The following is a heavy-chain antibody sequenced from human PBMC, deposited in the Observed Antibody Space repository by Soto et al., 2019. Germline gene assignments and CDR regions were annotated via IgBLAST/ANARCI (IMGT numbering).Heavy chain of an antibody. J-gene: IGHJ3*02. Sequence: PGGSLRLSCAVSGFTFEDYAMHWVRQAPGKGLEWVSGISWDSRSVAYADSVKGRFTISRDNAENSLHLQMNSLRAEDTAGYYCAKDSIRRSFSRSSTRARDAFGIWGQGPMVTVSS. D-gene: IGHD6-6*01. CDR1: GFTFEDYA. V-gene: IGHV3-9*01. CDR2: ISWDSRSV. CDR3: AKDSIRRSFSRSSTRARDAFGI.